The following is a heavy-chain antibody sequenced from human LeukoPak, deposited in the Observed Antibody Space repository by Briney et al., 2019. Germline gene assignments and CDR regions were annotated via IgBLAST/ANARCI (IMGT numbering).Heavy chain of an antibody. CDR1: GFTFRSYS. CDR2: ISSSSSYI. J-gene: IGHJ4*02. D-gene: IGHD2/OR15-2a*01. V-gene: IGHV3-21*01. CDR3: ARSSEYDTEDY. Sequence: VGSLRLSCAPSGFTFRSYSMNCVRQAPGKGLEWVSSISSSSSYIYYADSVKGRFTISRDNAKNSLYLQMNSLRAEDTAVYYCARSSEYDTEDYWGQGTLVTVSS.